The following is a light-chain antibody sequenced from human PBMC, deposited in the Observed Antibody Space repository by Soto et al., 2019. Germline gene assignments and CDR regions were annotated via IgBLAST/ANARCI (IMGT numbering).Light chain of an antibody. CDR1: QSVSGD. CDR2: DAS. V-gene: IGKV3-15*01. J-gene: IGKJ5*01. Sequence: EIVLTQSPATLSVSPGERATLSCRASQSVSGDLAWYHHKPGQAPRLLIYDASTRALDTPARFAGSGSGTEFTLIISSLRSEDFAVYFCQQYSNWPITFGQGTRLEIK. CDR3: QQYSNWPIT.